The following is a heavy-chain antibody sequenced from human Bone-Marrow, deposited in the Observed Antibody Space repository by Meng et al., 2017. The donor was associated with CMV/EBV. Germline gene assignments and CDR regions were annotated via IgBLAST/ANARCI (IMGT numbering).Heavy chain of an antibody. Sequence: GGSLRLSCAASGFTFSSYWMHWVRQAPGKGLVWVSRINSDGSSTSYADSVKGRFTISRDSAKNTLYLQMNSLRAEDTAVYYCARDAGYYYYGMDVWGQGTTVTVSS. CDR2: INSDGSST. J-gene: IGHJ6*02. CDR3: ARDAGYYYYGMDV. D-gene: IGHD3-10*01. CDR1: GFTFSSYW. V-gene: IGHV3-74*01.